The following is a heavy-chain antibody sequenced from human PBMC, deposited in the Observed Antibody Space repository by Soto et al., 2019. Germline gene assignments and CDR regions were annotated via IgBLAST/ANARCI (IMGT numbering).Heavy chain of an antibody. V-gene: IGHV3-30*04. CDR1: GFTFSSYA. J-gene: IGHJ4*02. CDR2: ISYDGSNK. CDR3: ARDLVSRYSSGWPIDY. D-gene: IGHD6-19*01. Sequence: PGGSLRLSCAASGFTFSSYAMHWVRQAPGKGLEWVAVISYDGSNKYYADSVKGRFTISRDNSKNTLYLQMNSLRAEDTAVYYCARDLVSRYSSGWPIDYWGQGTLVTVSS.